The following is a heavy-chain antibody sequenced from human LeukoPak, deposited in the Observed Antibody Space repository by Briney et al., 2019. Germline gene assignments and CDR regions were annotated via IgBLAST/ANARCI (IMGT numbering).Heavy chain of an antibody. D-gene: IGHD3-9*01. CDR3: AREEGFDWLLYGYYYGMDV. Sequence: PSETLSLTCTVSGGSISSSSYYWGWLRQPPGKGLEWFGSIYYSGSTYYNPSLKNRVTISVDTSKNQFSLKLSSVTAADTAVYYCAREEGFDWLLYGYYYGMDVWGQGTTVTVSS. V-gene: IGHV4-39*07. CDR1: GGSISSSSYY. CDR2: IYYSGST. J-gene: IGHJ6*02.